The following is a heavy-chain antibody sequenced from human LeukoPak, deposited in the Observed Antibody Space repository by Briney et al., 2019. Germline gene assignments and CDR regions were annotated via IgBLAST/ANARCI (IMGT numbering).Heavy chain of an antibody. V-gene: IGHV1-2*06. CDR1: GYTFTSYG. CDR2: INPNSGGT. D-gene: IGHD6-6*01. CDR3: ASWGIAARIDY. J-gene: IGHJ4*02. Sequence: ASVKVSCKASGYTFTSYGISWVRQAPGQGLEWMGRINPNSGGTNYAQKFQGRVTMTRDTSISTAYMELSRLRSDDTAVYYCASWGIAARIDYWGQGTLVTVSS.